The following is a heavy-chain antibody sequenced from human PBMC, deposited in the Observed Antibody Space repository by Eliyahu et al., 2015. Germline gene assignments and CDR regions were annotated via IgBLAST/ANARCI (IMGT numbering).Heavy chain of an antibody. CDR2: ISDAGFST. J-gene: IGHJ6*04. Sequence: QLSESGGGLVQPGGSLXXSXAAXGFXFXNXAMNWVRQAPGKGLEWVSGISDAGFSTFYAESVRGRFTISRDNSKNTVVLQMRSLRAEDSAIYYCAKPTGQYYYYGMDVWGEGTTVTVSS. V-gene: IGHV3-23*01. D-gene: IGHD2/OR15-2a*01. CDR3: AKPTGQYYYYGMDV. CDR1: GFXFXNXA.